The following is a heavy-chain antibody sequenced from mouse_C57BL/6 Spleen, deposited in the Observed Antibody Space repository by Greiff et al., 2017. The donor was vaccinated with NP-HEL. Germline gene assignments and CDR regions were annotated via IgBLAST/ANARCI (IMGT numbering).Heavy chain of an antibody. V-gene: IGHV1-76*01. CDR3: AREEENYYGSEDWYFDV. D-gene: IGHD1-1*01. CDR2: IYPGSGNT. CDR1: GYTFTDYY. Sequence: QVQLKESGAELVRPGASVKLSCKASGYTFTDYYINWVKQRPGQGLEWIARIYPGSGNTYYNEKFKGKATLTAEKSSSTAYMQLSSLTSEDSAVYFCAREEENYYGSEDWYFDVWGTGTTVTVSS. J-gene: IGHJ1*03.